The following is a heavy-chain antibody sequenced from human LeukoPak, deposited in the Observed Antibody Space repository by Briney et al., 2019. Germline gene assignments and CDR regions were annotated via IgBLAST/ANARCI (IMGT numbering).Heavy chain of an antibody. D-gene: IGHD2-15*01. V-gene: IGHV3-49*04. CDR2: IRSKAYGGTT. Sequence: GRSLRLSCTASGFTFGDYAMSWVRQAPGKGLEWVGFIRSKAYGGTTEYAASVKGRFTISRDDSKSIAYLQMNSLKAEDTAVYYCTRERWGGGSYGGGGGGGGQGTMVTVS. J-gene: IGHJ3*01. CDR3: TRERWGGGSYGGGGGG. CDR1: GFTFGDYA.